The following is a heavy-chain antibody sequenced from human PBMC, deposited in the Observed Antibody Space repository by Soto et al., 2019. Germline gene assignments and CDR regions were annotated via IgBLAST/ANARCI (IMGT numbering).Heavy chain of an antibody. J-gene: IGHJ4*02. CDR3: ARLGIAVAGTLDY. CDR1: GGSINNYY. Sequence: SETLSLTCTVSGGSINNYYWSWIRQPPGKGLEWIGYIYDSGSTHYNPSLESRVTISVDTSKNQFSLKLSSVTAADTAVYYCARLGIAVAGTLDYWGQGTLVPVS. CDR2: IYDSGST. V-gene: IGHV4-59*08. D-gene: IGHD6-19*01.